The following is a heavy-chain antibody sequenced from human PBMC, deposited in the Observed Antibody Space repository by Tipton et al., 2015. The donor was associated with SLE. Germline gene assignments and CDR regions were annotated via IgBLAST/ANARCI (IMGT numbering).Heavy chain of an antibody. CDR2: IYYSGST. J-gene: IGHJ4*02. V-gene: IGHV4-59*08. D-gene: IGHD6-19*01. CDR1: GGSISSYY. CDR3: ARHRYSSGQLGY. Sequence: LRLSCTVSGGSISSYYWSWIRQPPGKGLEWIGYIYYSGSTTYNPSLKRRVTISVDTSKNQFSLKLTSVTAADTAVCYCARHRYSSGQLGYWGQGTLVTVSS.